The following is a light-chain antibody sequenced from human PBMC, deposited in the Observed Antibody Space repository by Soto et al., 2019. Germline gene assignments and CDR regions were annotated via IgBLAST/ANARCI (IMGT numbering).Light chain of an antibody. V-gene: IGLV2-8*01. J-gene: IGLJ2*01. CDR2: EVS. CDR1: RSDVGGYNY. CDR3: NSYAGSNGVV. Sequence: QSALTQPPSASGSPGQSVTISCTGTRSDVGGYNYVSWYQHHPGKAPKVMIYEVSKRPSGVPDRFSGSKSGNTASLTVSGLQTEDEADYDCNSYAGSNGVVFGGGTKLTVL.